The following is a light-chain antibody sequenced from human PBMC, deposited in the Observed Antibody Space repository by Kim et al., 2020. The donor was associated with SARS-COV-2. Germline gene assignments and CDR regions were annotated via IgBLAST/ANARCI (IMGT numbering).Light chain of an antibody. J-gene: IGKJ2*03. CDR1: QTLLYNSNNKNY. CDR3: QQYYSTPPS. Sequence: RANLNCQSGQTLLYNSNNKNYLAWYQQKPGQAPKLLIYWASIRESGVSDRFSGSGSETDFTLTISSLQAEDVAVYYCQQYYSTPPSFGQGTKLEI. V-gene: IGKV4-1*01. CDR2: WAS.